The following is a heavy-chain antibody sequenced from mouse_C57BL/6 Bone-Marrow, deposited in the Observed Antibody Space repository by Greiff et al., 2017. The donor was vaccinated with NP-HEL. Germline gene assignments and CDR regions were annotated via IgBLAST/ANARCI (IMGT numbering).Heavy chain of an antibody. CDR2: INPKNGGT. D-gene: IGHD3-2*02. J-gene: IGHJ2*01. Sequence: QVQLQQPGTELVKPGASVKLSCKASGYTFTSSWMHWLKQRPGQGLDWIGTINPKNGGTNDNEQFQTKATLTVDKSSSTAYMQLSILTSEYSAVYYCARDSGYAFDYWGQGNTLTVSA. CDR3: ARDSGYAFDY. CDR1: GYTFTSSW. V-gene: IGHV1-53*01.